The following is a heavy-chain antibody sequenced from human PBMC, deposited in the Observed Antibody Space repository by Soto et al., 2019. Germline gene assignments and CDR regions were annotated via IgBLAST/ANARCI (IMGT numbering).Heavy chain of an antibody. CDR3: ARVYEYQILEFAAIDI. CDR2: IFPMYGTP. CDR1: GGAFSRYA. Sequence: SVKVSCKASGGAFSRYAISWVRQAPGQGLEWVGGIFPMYGTPVYAQKLQGRVTLTADEATTTAYMELSGLRYEDTAFYYCARVYEYQILEFAAIDISGQATMVTGSS. J-gene: IGHJ3*02. D-gene: IGHD3-3*01. V-gene: IGHV1-69*13.